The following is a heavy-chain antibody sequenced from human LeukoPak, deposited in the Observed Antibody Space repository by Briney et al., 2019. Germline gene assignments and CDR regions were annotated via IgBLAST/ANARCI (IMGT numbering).Heavy chain of an antibody. Sequence: KSSETLSLTCTVSGGSIRSSYYYWGWIRQPPGKGLEWIGSIYDSGSTYYNPSLKSRVTISVDTSKNQFSLKLSSVTAADTAVYYCARELGARPPHWFDPWGQGTLVTVSS. CDR1: GGSIRSSYYY. J-gene: IGHJ5*02. D-gene: IGHD6-6*01. CDR3: ARELGARPPHWFDP. CDR2: IYDSGST. V-gene: IGHV4-39*02.